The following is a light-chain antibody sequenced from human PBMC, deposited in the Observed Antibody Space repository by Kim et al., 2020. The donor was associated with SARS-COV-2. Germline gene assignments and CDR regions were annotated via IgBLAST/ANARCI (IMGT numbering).Light chain of an antibody. Sequence: SLSPGERATLACRASESVTTNLAWYQQRPGQAPRRLIYGASSRATGIPARFSGSGSGTEFTLTISSLQSEDFAVYFCQQYNNWWTFGQGTKVEIK. CDR1: ESVTTN. CDR3: QQYNNWWT. J-gene: IGKJ1*01. V-gene: IGKV3-15*01. CDR2: GAS.